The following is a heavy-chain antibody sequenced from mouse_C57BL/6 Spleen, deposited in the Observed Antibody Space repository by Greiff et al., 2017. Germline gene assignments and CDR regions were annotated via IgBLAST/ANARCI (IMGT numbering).Heavy chain of an antibody. J-gene: IGHJ2*01. CDR3: ARKRDYGSSYGFDY. CDR2: INPSTGGT. CDR1: GYSFTGYY. Sequence: EVKLVESGPELVKPGASVKISCKASGYSFTGYYMNWVKQSPEKSLEWIGEINPSTGGTTYNQKFKAKATLTVDKSSSTAYMQLKSLTSEDSAVYYCARKRDYGSSYGFDYWGQGTTLTVSS. D-gene: IGHD1-1*01. V-gene: IGHV1-42*01.